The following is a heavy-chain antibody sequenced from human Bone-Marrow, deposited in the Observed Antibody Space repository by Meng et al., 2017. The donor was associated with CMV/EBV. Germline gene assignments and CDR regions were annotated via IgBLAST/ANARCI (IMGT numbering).Heavy chain of an antibody. J-gene: IGHJ4*01. V-gene: IGHV3-48*01. CDR1: GFTFSSYS. CDR2: ISSSSSTI. Sequence: GESLKISCAASGFTFSSYSMNWVRQAPGKGLEWVSYISSSSSTIYYADSVKGRFTISRDNSKNTLYLQMNSLRAEDTAVYYCARGRVYSTFDYWGQERWSPSPQ. CDR3: ARGRVYSTFDY. D-gene: IGHD6-13*01.